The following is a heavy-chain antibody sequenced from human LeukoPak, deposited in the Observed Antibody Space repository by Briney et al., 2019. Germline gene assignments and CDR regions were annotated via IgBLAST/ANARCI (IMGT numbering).Heavy chain of an antibody. V-gene: IGHV4-39*01. D-gene: IGHD3-3*01. CDR1: GGSISSSSYY. CDR2: IYYSGST. Sequence: SETLSLTCTVSGGSISSSSYYWGWIRQPPGKGLEWIGSIYYSGSTYYNPSLKSRVTISVDTSKNQFSLKLSSATAADTAVYYCARTQYYDFWSGYLDYWGQGTLVTVSS. J-gene: IGHJ4*02. CDR3: ARTQYYDFWSGYLDY.